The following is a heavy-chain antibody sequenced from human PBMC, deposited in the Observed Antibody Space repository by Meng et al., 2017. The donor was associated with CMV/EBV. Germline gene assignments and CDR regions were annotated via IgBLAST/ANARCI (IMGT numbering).Heavy chain of an antibody. CDR1: GGSISSYY. CDR2: IYYSGST. D-gene: IGHD2-15*01. Sequence: SETLSLTCTVSGGSISSYYWSWIRQPPGKGLEWIWYIYYSGSTNYNPSLKSRVTISVDTYKNQFSLKLSSVTAADKAVYYCARVLPSAFDIWGQGTMVTVSS. CDR3: ARVLPSAFDI. J-gene: IGHJ3*02. V-gene: IGHV4-59*01.